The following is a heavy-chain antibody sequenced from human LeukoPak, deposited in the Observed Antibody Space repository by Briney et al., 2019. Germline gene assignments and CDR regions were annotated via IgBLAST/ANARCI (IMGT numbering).Heavy chain of an antibody. CDR2: ISGSGGST. CDR1: GFTFSSYA. Sequence: GSLRLSCAASGFTFSSYAMSWVRQAPGKGLEWVSAISGSGGSTYYADSVKGRFTISGDNSKNTLYLQMNSLRAEDTAVYYCAKDRTASGYALYYYYGMDVWGQGTTVTVSS. V-gene: IGHV3-23*01. J-gene: IGHJ6*02. D-gene: IGHD5-12*01. CDR3: AKDRTASGYALYYYYGMDV.